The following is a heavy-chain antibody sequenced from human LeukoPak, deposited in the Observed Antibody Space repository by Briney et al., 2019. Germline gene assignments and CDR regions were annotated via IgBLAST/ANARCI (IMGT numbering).Heavy chain of an antibody. CDR1: GFTFSSYG. CDR2: ISYDGSKK. D-gene: IGHD2-2*01. Sequence: TGGSLRLSCAASGFTFSSYGMHWVRQAPGKGLEWVAVISYDGSKKYYADSVKGRFTISRDNSKNTLYLQMNSLRAEDTAVYYCAKDLRDGNSSSLPLDYWGQGTLVTVSS. J-gene: IGHJ4*02. V-gene: IGHV3-30*18. CDR3: AKDLRDGNSSSLPLDY.